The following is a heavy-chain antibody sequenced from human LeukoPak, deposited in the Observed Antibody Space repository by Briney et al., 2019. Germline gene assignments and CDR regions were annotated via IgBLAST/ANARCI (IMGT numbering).Heavy chain of an antibody. V-gene: IGHV1-2*02. CDR3: ARGSILLNYYAMDV. J-gene: IGHJ6*02. CDR2: INPDSGYT. CDR1: GFTFTDYY. Sequence: ASVKVSCKASGFTFTDYYIHWVRQAPGQGLEWVGCINPDSGYTIYAQQFQGRVSLTRDTFISTAYMEVRRPTSDDTAVYYCARGSILLNYYAMDVWGQGTTVTVSS.